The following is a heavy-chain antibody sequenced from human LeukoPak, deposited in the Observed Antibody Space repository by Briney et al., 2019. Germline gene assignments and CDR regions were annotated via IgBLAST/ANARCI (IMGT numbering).Heavy chain of an antibody. CDR3: AKTTSYDYVRGTNFDY. V-gene: IGHV3-23*01. D-gene: IGHD3-16*01. J-gene: IGHJ4*02. CDR2: ISGSGRST. Sequence: GGSLRLSCAASGFTFDSFAMSWVRQAPGKGLEWVSSISGSGRSTYYDDSVKGRVAISRDNSKSTLSLQVNSLRAEDTAVYYCAKTTSYDYVRGTNFDYWGQGALAADSS. CDR1: GFTFDSFA.